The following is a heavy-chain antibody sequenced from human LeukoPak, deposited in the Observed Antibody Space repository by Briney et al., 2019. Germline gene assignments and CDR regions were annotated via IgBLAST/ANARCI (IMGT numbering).Heavy chain of an antibody. Sequence: PGGSLRLSCAASGFTFSSYEMNWVRQAPGKGPECVSYISSGGDTIYYADSVKGRFTISRDNAKNSLYLQMNSLRAEDTAVYYCARVAGYFDWEYYFDYWGQGTLVTVSS. CDR3: ARVAGYFDWEYYFDY. J-gene: IGHJ4*02. CDR2: ISSGGDTI. V-gene: IGHV3-48*03. CDR1: GFTFSSYE. D-gene: IGHD3-9*01.